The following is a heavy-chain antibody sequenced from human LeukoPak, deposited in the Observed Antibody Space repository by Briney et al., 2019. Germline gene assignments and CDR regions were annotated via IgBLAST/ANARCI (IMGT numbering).Heavy chain of an antibody. CDR3: AKEGSGSGSAKYMDV. D-gene: IGHD3-10*01. CDR1: GFSFSTYY. Sequence: GGSLRLSCAAPGFSFSTYYVTWVRQAPGKGLEWVSPISGSGGSTYYADSVKGRFTISRDNSKNTLFLQMNSLRAEDTAVYYCAKEGSGSGSAKYMDVWGKGTTVTVSS. CDR2: ISGSGGST. J-gene: IGHJ6*03. V-gene: IGHV3-23*01.